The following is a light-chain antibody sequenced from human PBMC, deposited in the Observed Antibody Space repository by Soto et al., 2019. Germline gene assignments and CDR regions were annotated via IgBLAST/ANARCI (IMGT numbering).Light chain of an antibody. CDR2: DVT. CDR3: CSYAGSYSYV. J-gene: IGLJ1*01. Sequence: QSVLTQPRSVSGSPGQTVTISCTGTTNNVGNYNYVSWYRQHPSKAPNLMISDVTEPPSGVPDRFSASKSGITASLTISGLQAEDEADYYCCSYAGSYSYVFGTGTKVTVL. V-gene: IGLV2-11*01. CDR1: TNNVGNYNY.